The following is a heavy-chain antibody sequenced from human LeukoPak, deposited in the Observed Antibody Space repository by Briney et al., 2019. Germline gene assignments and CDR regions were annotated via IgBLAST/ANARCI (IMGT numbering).Heavy chain of an antibody. D-gene: IGHD4-23*01. CDR3: ARQDGGNTLGYFDL. CDR2: IFYSGST. Sequence: SETLSLTCTVSGGSMNYYYWSWIRQPPGKGLEWIGYIFYSGSTKYNPSLKSRVTISVDTSKNQFSLKLSSVTAADTAVYYRARQDGGNTLGYFDLWGRGTLVTVSS. J-gene: IGHJ2*01. V-gene: IGHV4-59*08. CDR1: GGSMNYYY.